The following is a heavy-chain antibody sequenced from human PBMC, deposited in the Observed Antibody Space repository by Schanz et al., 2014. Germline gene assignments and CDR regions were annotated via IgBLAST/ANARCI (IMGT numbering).Heavy chain of an antibody. CDR1: GYDFNIYA. CDR2: IIPVLNIA. J-gene: IGHJ4*02. CDR3: ARGRGFYDY. Sequence: QILLVQPGPEVKKPGASVTVSCKASGYDFNIYAYSWVRQAPGQGLEWMGKIIPVLNIATYAQRFQGRVSITADTSTNTAYMELSSLTSEDTAVHYCARGRGFYDYWGQGTLVTVSS. D-gene: IGHD3-10*01. V-gene: IGHV1-69*02.